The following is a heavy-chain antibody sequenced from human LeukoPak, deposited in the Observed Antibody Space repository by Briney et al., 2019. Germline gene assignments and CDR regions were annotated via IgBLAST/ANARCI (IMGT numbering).Heavy chain of an antibody. CDR2: IICDGGRT. V-gene: IGHV3-43*01. J-gene: IGHJ3*02. D-gene: IGHD1-26*01. CDR3: GTGPRGWSGCDGFAI. Sequence: GGSLRLSCAASGFTFDDYSMHWVRHATGKGLEWVSVIICDGGRTYYADSVKGRFTISRDNSKNSLYLQMSSRITDDTAVYYFGTGPRGWSGCDGFAILGQGTTVSVSS. CDR1: GFTFDDYS.